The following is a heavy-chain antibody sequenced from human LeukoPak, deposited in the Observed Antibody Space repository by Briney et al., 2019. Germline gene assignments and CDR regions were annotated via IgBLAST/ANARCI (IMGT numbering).Heavy chain of an antibody. CDR3: ARDIATIFGVVSGVDY. CDR1: GGTFSSYA. J-gene: IGHJ4*02. CDR2: INPSGGST. Sequence: ASVKVSCKASGGTFSSYAISWARQAPGQGLEWMGLINPSGGSTSYAQKFQGRVTMTRDTSTSTAYMEQSSPRSEDTAVYYCARDIATIFGVVSGVDYWGQGTLVTVSS. V-gene: IGHV1-46*01. D-gene: IGHD3-3*01.